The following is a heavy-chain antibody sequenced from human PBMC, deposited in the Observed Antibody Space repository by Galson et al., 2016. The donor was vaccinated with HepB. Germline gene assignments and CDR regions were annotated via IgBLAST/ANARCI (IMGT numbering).Heavy chain of an antibody. CDR1: GGTFNTYG. D-gene: IGHD2-8*02. CDR3: ARVHINILVVYYYYGLDV. J-gene: IGHJ6*02. Sequence: SVKVSCKASGGTFNTYGISWVRQAPGQGLEWMGWVSGDNGKTNYVQKFQRRVTMTTDTSTSTAYMKVRSLTSDDTAVYYCARVHINILVVYYYYGLDVWGQGTTVTVSS. V-gene: IGHV1-18*01. CDR2: VSGDNGKT.